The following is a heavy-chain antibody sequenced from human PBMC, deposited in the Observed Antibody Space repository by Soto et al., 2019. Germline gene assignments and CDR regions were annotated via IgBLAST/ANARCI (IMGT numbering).Heavy chain of an antibody. CDR1: GGTFSSSA. D-gene: IGHD6-13*01. V-gene: IGHV1-69*13. J-gene: IGHJ6*02. CDR3: ARDDGAAAGTQGVYYYYGMDV. CDR2: IIPIFGTA. Sequence: SVQVSFKPSGGTFSSSAIRWLRQAPGQGPEWMGGIIPIFGTANYAQKFQGRVTITADESTSTAYMELSSLRSEDTAVYYCARDDGAAAGTQGVYYYYGMDVWGQGTTVTV.